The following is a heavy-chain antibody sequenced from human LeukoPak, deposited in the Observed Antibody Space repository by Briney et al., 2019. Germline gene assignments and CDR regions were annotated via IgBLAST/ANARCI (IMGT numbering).Heavy chain of an antibody. D-gene: IGHD1-26*01. V-gene: IGHV4-38-2*02. CDR1: GYSISSGYY. CDR2: IYHSGST. Sequence: SETLSLTCTVSGYSISSGYYWGRIRQPPGKGLEWIGSIYHSGSTYYNPSLKSRVTISVDTSKNQFSLKLSSVTAADTAVYYCARGPVPSGSYYFKGYYYYMDVWGKGTTVTISS. CDR3: ARGPVPSGSYYFKGYYYYMDV. J-gene: IGHJ6*03.